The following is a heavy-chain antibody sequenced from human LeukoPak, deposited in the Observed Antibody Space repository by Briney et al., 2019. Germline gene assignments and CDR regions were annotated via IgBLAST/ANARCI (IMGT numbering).Heavy chain of an antibody. Sequence: GASVKVSCKASGYTFTSYGISWVRQAPGQGLEWMGWISAYNGNTNYAQKLQGRVTMTTDTSTSTAYMELRSLRSDDTAVYYCARASCSSTSCYKVYYYYMDVWGKGTTVTVSS. D-gene: IGHD2-2*02. CDR1: GYTFTSYG. V-gene: IGHV1-18*01. CDR2: ISAYNGNT. J-gene: IGHJ6*03. CDR3: ARASCSSTSCYKVYYYYMDV.